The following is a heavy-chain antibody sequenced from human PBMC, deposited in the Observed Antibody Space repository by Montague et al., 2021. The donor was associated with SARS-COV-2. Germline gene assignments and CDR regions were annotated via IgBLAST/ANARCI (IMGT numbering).Heavy chain of an antibody. Sequence: SETLSLTCAVYGESFTDFFWNWIRQTPEEGLEWIGEIRHNGGTHYNPSLKSRVTISVDTSKNQVSLKLSSVTAADTAVYYCARGQRFFDWPYDAFDIWAQGTMVIVSS. CDR2: IRHNGGT. J-gene: IGHJ3*02. CDR3: ARGQRFFDWPYDAFDI. D-gene: IGHD3-9*01. CDR1: GESFTDFF. V-gene: IGHV4-34*01.